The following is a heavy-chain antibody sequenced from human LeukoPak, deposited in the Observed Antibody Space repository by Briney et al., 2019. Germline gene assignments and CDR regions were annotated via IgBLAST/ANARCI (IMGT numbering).Heavy chain of an antibody. CDR1: GFTFSSST. V-gene: IGHV3-21*01. J-gene: IGHJ6*03. CDR3: ARGDILTGYYGYYYYMDV. Sequence: GGSLRLSCAASGFTFSSSTMNWVRQAPGKGLEWVSSISGGSIYIYYADSVKGRFTISRDNAKNSLYLQMNSLRAEDTAVYYCARGDILTGYYGYYYYMDVWGKGTTVTVSS. CDR2: ISGGSIYI. D-gene: IGHD3-9*01.